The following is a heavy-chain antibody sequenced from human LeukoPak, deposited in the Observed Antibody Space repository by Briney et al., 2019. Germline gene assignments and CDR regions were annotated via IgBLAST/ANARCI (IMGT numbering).Heavy chain of an antibody. J-gene: IGHJ4*02. Sequence: SETLSLTCTVSGGSISSSSYYWGWIRQPPGKGLEWIGSIYYSGSTYYNPSLKSRVTISVDTSKNQFSLKLSSVTAADTAVYYCARAGPFSSSWRTYNSVVLDYWGQGTLVTVSS. V-gene: IGHV4-39*07. CDR1: GGSISSSSYY. CDR2: IYYSGST. D-gene: IGHD6-13*01. CDR3: ARAGPFSSSWRTYNSVVLDY.